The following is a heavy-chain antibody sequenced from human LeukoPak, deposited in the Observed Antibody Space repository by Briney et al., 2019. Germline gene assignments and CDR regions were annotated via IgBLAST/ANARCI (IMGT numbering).Heavy chain of an antibody. D-gene: IGHD3-10*01. Sequence: GGSLRLSRAASGFTFINAWMNWVRQTPGKGLEWVGRIKSNTDGGTTDYATPVKGRFTISRDDSKNTLYLQMNSLKTEDTGVYYCASARFGELYWGQGTLVTVSS. J-gene: IGHJ4*02. CDR2: IKSNTDGGTT. CDR1: GFTFINAW. V-gene: IGHV3-15*01. CDR3: ASARFGELY.